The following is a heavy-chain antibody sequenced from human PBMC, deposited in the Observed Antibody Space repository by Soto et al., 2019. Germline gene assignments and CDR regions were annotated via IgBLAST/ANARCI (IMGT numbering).Heavy chain of an antibody. J-gene: IGHJ6*02. CDR1: GFTFSSYW. Sequence: PGGSLRLSCAASGFTFSSYWMSWVRQAPGKGLEWVANIKQDGSEKYYVDFVKGRFTISRDNAKNSLYLQMNSLRAEDTAVYYCARMSCSSTSCYTDYYYGMDVWGQGTTVTVSS. D-gene: IGHD2-2*02. CDR3: ARMSCSSTSCYTDYYYGMDV. V-gene: IGHV3-7*03. CDR2: IKQDGSEK.